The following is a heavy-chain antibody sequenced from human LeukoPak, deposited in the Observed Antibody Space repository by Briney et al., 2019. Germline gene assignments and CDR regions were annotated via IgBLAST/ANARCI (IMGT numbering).Heavy chain of an antibody. J-gene: IGHJ5*02. V-gene: IGHV4-38-2*02. Sequence: PSETLSLTCTVSGYSISSGYYWGWIRQPPGKGLEWIGSIYHSGSTYYNPSLKRRVTISVDTSKNQFSLKLSSVTAADTAVYYCARLNNWFDPWGQGTLVTVSS. CDR1: GYSISSGYY. CDR2: IYHSGST. CDR3: ARLNNWFDP.